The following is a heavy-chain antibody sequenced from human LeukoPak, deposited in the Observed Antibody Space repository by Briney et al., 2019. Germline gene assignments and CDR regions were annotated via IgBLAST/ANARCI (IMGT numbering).Heavy chain of an antibody. D-gene: IGHD3-10*01. CDR1: GYSISSGYY. CDR3: ARFFISDFDY. Sequence: SETLSLTCTVSGYSISSGYYWGWIRQPPGKGLGWIGSIYHSGSTYYNPSPKSRVTISVDTSKNQFSLKLSSVTAADTAVYYCARFFISDFDYWGQGTLVTVSS. J-gene: IGHJ4*02. CDR2: IYHSGST. V-gene: IGHV4-38-2*02.